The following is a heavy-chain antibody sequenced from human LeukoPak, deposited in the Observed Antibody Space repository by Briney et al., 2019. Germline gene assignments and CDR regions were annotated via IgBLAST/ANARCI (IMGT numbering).Heavy chain of an antibody. D-gene: IGHD2-2*03. CDR1: GGSISTSSFY. V-gene: IGHV4-39*07. CDR2: MYYSGST. Sequence: SETLSLTCTVSGGSISTSSFYWGWIRQPPGKGLEWIGSMYYSGSTYYSPSLKSRVTISVDTSKNQFSLKLSSVTAADTAVYYCARLLRVGYCSTTTCNWFDPWGQGTLVTVSS. CDR3: ARLLRVGYCSTTTCNWFDP. J-gene: IGHJ5*02.